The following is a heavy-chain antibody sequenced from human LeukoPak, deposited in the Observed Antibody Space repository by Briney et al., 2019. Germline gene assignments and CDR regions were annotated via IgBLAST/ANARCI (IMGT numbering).Heavy chain of an antibody. Sequence: GGSLRLSCAASGFTFSTYSMNWVRQAPGKGLEWVPSISSSSTYIYYADSVKGRFTISRDNAKNSLYLQMNSPRAEDTAVYYCARGGLPAAITDYWGQGTLVTVSS. V-gene: IGHV3-21*01. D-gene: IGHD2-2*02. J-gene: IGHJ4*02. CDR3: ARGGLPAAITDY. CDR1: GFTFSTYS. CDR2: ISSSSTYI.